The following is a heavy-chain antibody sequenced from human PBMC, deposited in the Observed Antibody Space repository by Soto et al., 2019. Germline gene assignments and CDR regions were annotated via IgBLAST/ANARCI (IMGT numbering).Heavy chain of an antibody. D-gene: IGHD3-3*01. CDR2: ISGSGGST. CDR3: AGEIILEWLPQ. V-gene: IGHV3-23*01. J-gene: IGHJ4*02. CDR1: GFTFSSYA. Sequence: GGSLRLSCAASGFTFSSYAMSWVRQAPGKGLEWVSAISGSGGSTYYADSVKGRFTISRDNSKNTLYLQMNSLRAEDKAVYYCAGEIILEWLPQWGQGTLVTVSS.